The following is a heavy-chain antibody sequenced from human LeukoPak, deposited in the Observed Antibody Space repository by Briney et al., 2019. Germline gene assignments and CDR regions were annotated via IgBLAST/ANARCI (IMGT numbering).Heavy chain of an antibody. CDR1: GFTFSSYA. CDR2: ISGSGGST. D-gene: IGHD1-7*01. CDR3: AKAKWRSNWNCLFRY. Sequence: PGGSLRLSCAASGFTFSSYAMSWVRQAPGKGLEWVSAISGSGGSTYYADSVKGRFTISRDNSKNTLYLQMNSLRAEDTAVYYCAKAKWRSNWNCLFRYWGQGTLVTVSS. V-gene: IGHV3-23*01. J-gene: IGHJ4*02.